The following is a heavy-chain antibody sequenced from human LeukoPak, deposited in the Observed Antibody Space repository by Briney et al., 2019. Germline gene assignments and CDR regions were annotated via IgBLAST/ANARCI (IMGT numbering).Heavy chain of an antibody. J-gene: IGHJ3*02. CDR1: GYSVSSGFY. D-gene: IGHD6-6*01. CDR2: MYHSGDT. Sequence: SETLSLTCTVSGYSVSSGFYWGWIRQPPGKGLEWIGSMYHSGDTYYNPSLKSRVTISVDTSKNQLSLKLSSVTAADTAVYYCAREAYSSSSDPLDAFDIWGQGTMVTVSS. V-gene: IGHV4-38-2*02. CDR3: AREAYSSSSDPLDAFDI.